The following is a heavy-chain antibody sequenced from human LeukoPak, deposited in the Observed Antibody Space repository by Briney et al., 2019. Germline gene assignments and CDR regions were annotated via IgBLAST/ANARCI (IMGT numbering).Heavy chain of an antibody. CDR2: IYPGDSDT. V-gene: IGHV5-51*01. CDR1: GYSFTTYW. D-gene: IGHD2-15*01. CDR3: ARQRYCSGGTCYPDY. J-gene: IGHJ4*02. Sequence: GESLKISCQGSGYSFTTYWIGWVRQLPGKCLDWLGLIYPGDSDTRYSPSFQGQVTISADKSISTAYLQWSSLKASDTAIYYCARQRYCSGGTCYPDYWGQGTLVTVSS.